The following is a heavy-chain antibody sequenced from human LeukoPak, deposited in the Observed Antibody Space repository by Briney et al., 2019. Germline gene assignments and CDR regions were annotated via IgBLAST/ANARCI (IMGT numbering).Heavy chain of an antibody. J-gene: IGHJ6*03. CDR2: IKKDGSEK. V-gene: IGHV3-7*01. CDR3: ARNVHFDWLLYYYYYMDV. D-gene: IGHD3-9*01. Sequence: GGSLRLSCAASGFTFSSYWMSWVRQAPGKGLEWVANIKKDGSEKYYVDSVKGRFTISRDNAKNSLYLQMNSLRAEDTAVYYCARNVHFDWLLYYYYYMDVWGKGTTVTVSS. CDR1: GFTFSSYW.